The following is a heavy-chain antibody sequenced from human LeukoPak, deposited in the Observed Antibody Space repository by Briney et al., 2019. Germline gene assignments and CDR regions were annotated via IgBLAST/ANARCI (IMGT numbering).Heavy chain of an antibody. CDR3: ARDSPGIADARGAFDI. CDR2: IYHSGST. Sequence: SETLSLTCAVSGGSISSSNWWSWVRQPPGKGLEWIGEIYHSGSTNYNPSLKSRVTISVDKSKNQFSLKLSSVTAVDTAVYYCARDSPGIADARGAFDIWGQGTMVTVSS. CDR1: GGSISSSNW. V-gene: IGHV4-4*02. D-gene: IGHD6-13*01. J-gene: IGHJ3*02.